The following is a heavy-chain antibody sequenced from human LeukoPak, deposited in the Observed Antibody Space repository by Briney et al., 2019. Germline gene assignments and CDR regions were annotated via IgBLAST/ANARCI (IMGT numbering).Heavy chain of an antibody. Sequence: GGSLRLSCAASGFTFSSYGMSWVRQAPGKGLEWVSAIGGRDGSTYYADSVKGRFTISRDNSKNTLYVQMNSLRAEDTAVYYCARDEGGYDAFDIWGQGTMVTVSS. CDR3: ARDEGGYDAFDI. J-gene: IGHJ3*02. D-gene: IGHD6-25*01. V-gene: IGHV3-23*01. CDR1: GFTFSSYG. CDR2: IGGRDGST.